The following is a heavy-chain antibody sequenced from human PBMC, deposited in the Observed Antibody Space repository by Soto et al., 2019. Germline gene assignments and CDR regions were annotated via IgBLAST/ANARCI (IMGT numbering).Heavy chain of an antibody. D-gene: IGHD2-15*01. CDR3: ARGSVVPARKWFDP. CDR2: VDTSGIT. V-gene: IGHV4-34*01. Sequence: PSETLSLTCAVYGGSLSDYSWTWIRQAPRRGLEWIGEVDTSGITNYNPSLESRVTFSIDTSKSQFSLKLSSVTAADTAGYYCARGSVVPARKWFDPWGQGTLVT. J-gene: IGHJ5*02. CDR1: GGSLSDYS.